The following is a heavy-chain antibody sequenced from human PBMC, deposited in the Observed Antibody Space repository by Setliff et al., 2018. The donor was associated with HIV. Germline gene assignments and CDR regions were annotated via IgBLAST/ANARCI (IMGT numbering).Heavy chain of an antibody. CDR2: IYNTGST. Sequence: SETLSLTCTVSGGSISSGGFYWTWIRQHPGKGLEWIGYIYNTGSTKYHASPKSRVTISIDTSKNQISLKLSSVTAADTAVYYCARGLNYYGSGSYLPLGYWGQGTLVTVSS. CDR3: ARGLNYYGSGSYLPLGY. D-gene: IGHD3-10*01. V-gene: IGHV4-31*03. CDR1: GGSISSGGFY. J-gene: IGHJ4*02.